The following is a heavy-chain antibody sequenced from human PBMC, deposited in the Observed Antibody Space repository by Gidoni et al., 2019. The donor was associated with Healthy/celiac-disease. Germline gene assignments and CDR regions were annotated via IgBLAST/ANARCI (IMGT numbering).Heavy chain of an antibody. CDR2: IYPGDSDT. J-gene: IGHJ6*02. CDR1: GYSFTRYW. D-gene: IGHD6-13*01. Sequence: EVQLVQSGAEVKKPGASLKISCKGSGYSFTRYWIGWVRQKPGKGLEWMGIIYPGDSDTRYSPSFQGQVTISADKSISTAYLQWSSLKASDTAMYYCARSAVIAAAVLGMDVWGQGTTVTVSS. CDR3: ARSAVIAAAVLGMDV. V-gene: IGHV5-51*01.